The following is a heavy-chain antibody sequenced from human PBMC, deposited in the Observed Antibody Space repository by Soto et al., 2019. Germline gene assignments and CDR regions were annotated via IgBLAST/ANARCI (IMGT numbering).Heavy chain of an antibody. CDR3: ARDGHSLIWAGVAKFYFDY. J-gene: IGHJ4*02. CDR1: GYTFTHYA. V-gene: IGHV1-3*04. D-gene: IGHD3-10*01. Sequence: QVHLVQSGAEVKEPGASVKISCKPSGYTFTHYAIHWVRQAPGQRPEWVGWINTGSGYTQYAQNFQGRVTIARDTSASTVYMDLSSLRSEDTAVYFCARDGHSLIWAGVAKFYFDYWGQGTLVTVSS. CDR2: INTGSGYT.